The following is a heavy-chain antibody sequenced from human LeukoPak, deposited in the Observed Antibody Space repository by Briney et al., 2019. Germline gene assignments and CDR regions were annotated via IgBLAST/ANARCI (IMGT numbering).Heavy chain of an antibody. CDR3: ARTYYDFWSGQGFDP. CDR1: GGSISSYY. CDR2: IYYSGST. Sequence: PPETLSLTCTVSGGSISSYYWSWIRQPPGKGLEWIGYIYYSGSTNYNPSLKSRVTISVDTSKNQFSLKLSSVTAADTAVYYCARTYYDFWSGQGFDPWGQGTLVTVSS. D-gene: IGHD3-3*01. V-gene: IGHV4-59*01. J-gene: IGHJ5*02.